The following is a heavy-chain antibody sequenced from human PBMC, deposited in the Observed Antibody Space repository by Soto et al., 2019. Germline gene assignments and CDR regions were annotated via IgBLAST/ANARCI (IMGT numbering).Heavy chain of an antibody. CDR2: IIPIFGTA. V-gene: IGHV1-69*01. D-gene: IGHD3-22*01. Sequence: QVQLVQSGAEVKKPGSSVKVSCKASGGTFSSYAISWVRQAPGQGLDWMGGIIPIFGTANYAQKFQGRVKSTAYESTSTAYMERIILRSEDTAVYDCARVVPYYDEGREMIGYFDLWGSGTLVTVSS. J-gene: IGHJ2*01. CDR1: GGTFSSYA. CDR3: ARVVPYYDEGREMIGYFDL.